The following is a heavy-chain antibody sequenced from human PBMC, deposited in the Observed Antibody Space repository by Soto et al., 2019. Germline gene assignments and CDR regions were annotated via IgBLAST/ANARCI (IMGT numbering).Heavy chain of an antibody. CDR3: AASDPVSYYYYIDV. CDR1: GGSINNYNHY. CDR2: INFSGIT. J-gene: IGHJ6*03. V-gene: IGHV4-39*01. Sequence: SETLSLTCSVSGGSINNYNHYWGWIRQPPGKGLEWIGSINFSGITYYNPSLKSRVTISVDTSKNQFSLRLSSVTAADTAVYYCAASDPVSYYYYIDVWGKGTTVTVSS.